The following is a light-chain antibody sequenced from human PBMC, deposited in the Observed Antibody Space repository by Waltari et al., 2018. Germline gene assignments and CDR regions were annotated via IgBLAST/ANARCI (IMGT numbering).Light chain of an antibody. CDR1: SSNIGSNT. V-gene: IGLV1-44*01. CDR3: AAWDDSLEGV. Sequence: QSVLTQPPSASGTPGQRVTISCSGSSSNIGSNTVNWYQQLPGTVPKLLIYSHNQRPSGVPGRFSGSKSGTSASLAVSGLQSEDEADYYCAAWDDSLEGVVGGGTKLTVL. J-gene: IGLJ2*01. CDR2: SHN.